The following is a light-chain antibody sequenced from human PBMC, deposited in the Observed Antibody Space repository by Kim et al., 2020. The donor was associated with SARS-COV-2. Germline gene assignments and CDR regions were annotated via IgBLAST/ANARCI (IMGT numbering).Light chain of an antibody. CDR2: LGS. CDR1: QSLLYSNGYNY. CDR3: MQALQTPYT. J-gene: IGKJ2*01. Sequence: DIVMTQSPLSLPVNPGEPASISCRSSQSLLYSNGYNYLDWYLQKPGQSPQLLIYLGSSRASGVPDRFSGSGSGTDFTLKISRVEADDVGVYYCMQALQTPYTFGQGTKLEI. V-gene: IGKV2-28*01.